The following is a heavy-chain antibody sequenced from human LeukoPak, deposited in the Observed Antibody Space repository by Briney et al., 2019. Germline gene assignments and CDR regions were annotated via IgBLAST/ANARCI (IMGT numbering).Heavy chain of an antibody. J-gene: IGHJ6*03. D-gene: IGHD4-23*01. V-gene: IGHV4-39*07. CDR1: GVSIRSSNSY. CDR3: ARETSRWYYYYYMDV. Sequence: PSETLSLTCTVSGVSIRSSNSYWGWIRQPPGKGLEWIGEINHSGSTNYNPSLKSRVTISVDTSKNQFSLKLSSVTAADTAVYYCARETSRWYYYYYMDVWGKGTTVTISS. CDR2: INHSGST.